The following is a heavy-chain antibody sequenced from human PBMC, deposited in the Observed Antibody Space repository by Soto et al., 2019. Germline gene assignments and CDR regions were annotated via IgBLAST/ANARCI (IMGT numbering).Heavy chain of an antibody. CDR3: ARGYYGSGPTPLFDY. Sequence: QVQLVQSGAEVKKPGSSVKVSCKASGGTFSSYTISWVRQAPGQGLEWMGRIIPILGIANYAQKFQGRVTITADKSTSTAYMELSSLRSEDTAVYYGARGYYGSGPTPLFDYWGQGTLVTVSS. CDR1: GGTFSSYT. V-gene: IGHV1-69*02. J-gene: IGHJ4*02. D-gene: IGHD3-10*01. CDR2: IIPILGIA.